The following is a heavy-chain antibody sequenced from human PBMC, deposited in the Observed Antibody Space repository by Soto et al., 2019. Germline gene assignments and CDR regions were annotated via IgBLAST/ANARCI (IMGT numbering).Heavy chain of an antibody. Sequence: GSLRLSCAASGLTFSSYSMNWVRQAPGKGLEWVSSISSSSSYIYYADSVKGRFTISRDNAENSLYLQMNSLRAEDTAVYYCARDREDAFDIWGQGTMVTVSS. CDR3: ARDREDAFDI. CDR2: ISSSSSYI. CDR1: GLTFSSYS. V-gene: IGHV3-21*01. J-gene: IGHJ3*02.